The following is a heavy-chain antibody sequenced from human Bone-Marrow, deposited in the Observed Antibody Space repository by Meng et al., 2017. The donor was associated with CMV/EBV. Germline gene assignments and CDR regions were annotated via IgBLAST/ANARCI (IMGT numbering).Heavy chain of an antibody. CDR2: IIPILGIA. D-gene: IGHD3-3*01. V-gene: IGHV1-69*02. Sequence: SVKVSCKASGGTFSSYTISWVRQAPGQGLEWMGRIIPILGIANYAQKFQGRVTITADKSTSTAYMELSSLRSEDTAVYYWARVKSVYDFWSGTQWGYFDYWGQGTLVTVSS. CDR3: ARVKSVYDFWSGTQWGYFDY. CDR1: GGTFSSYT. J-gene: IGHJ4*02.